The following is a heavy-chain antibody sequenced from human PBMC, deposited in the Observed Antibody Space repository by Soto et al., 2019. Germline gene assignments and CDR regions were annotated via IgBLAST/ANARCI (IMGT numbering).Heavy chain of an antibody. V-gene: IGHV3-11*01. CDR2: ISSSDSII. D-gene: IGHD3-22*01. Sequence: VGSLILSCAASGFTFSDSYMSWIRQAPGKGLEWVSYISSSDSIIYYSDSVKGRFIISRDNAKNSLYLQMNSLRAEDTAVYYCARDLGYYDSSGYFDYWGQGTLVTVSS. J-gene: IGHJ4*02. CDR1: GFTFSDSY. CDR3: ARDLGYYDSSGYFDY.